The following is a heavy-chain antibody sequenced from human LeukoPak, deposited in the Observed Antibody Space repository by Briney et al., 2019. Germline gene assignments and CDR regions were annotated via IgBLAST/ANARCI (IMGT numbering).Heavy chain of an antibody. CDR3: IHRRIRATGCGVFDI. J-gene: IGHJ3*02. Sequence: SGPTVVNPTQPHTLTCTSPGFSLSTREVGVGWIRRPPGKTLDGLAVIYWDDDKRYTPSLKSRLTITKDTSKNQVVLTMSNMDPVDTATYFCIHRRIRATGCGVFDIWGEGTMVSASA. D-gene: IGHD1-26*01. CDR1: GFSLSTREVG. CDR2: IYWDDDK. V-gene: IGHV2-5*02.